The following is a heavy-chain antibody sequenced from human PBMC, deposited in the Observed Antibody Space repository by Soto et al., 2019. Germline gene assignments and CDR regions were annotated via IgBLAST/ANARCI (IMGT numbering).Heavy chain of an antibody. CDR1: GGTFSSYA. Sequence: QVQLVQSGAEVKKPGSSVKVSCKASGGTFSSYAISWVRQAPGQGLEWMGGIIPIFGTANYAQKFQGRVTIPADESTSTAYRELSSLRSEDTAVYYCARHLGSSSWYPTFYYFDYWGQGTLVTVSS. V-gene: IGHV1-69*12. CDR3: ARHLGSSSWYPTFYYFDY. J-gene: IGHJ4*02. D-gene: IGHD6-13*01. CDR2: IIPIFGTA.